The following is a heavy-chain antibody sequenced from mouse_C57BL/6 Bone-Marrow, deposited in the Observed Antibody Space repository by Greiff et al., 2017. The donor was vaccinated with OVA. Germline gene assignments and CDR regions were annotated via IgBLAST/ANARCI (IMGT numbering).Heavy chain of an antibody. CDR1: GFNIKDDY. CDR3: TTSIYYGYDWFAY. J-gene: IGHJ3*01. CDR2: IDPENGDT. D-gene: IGHD2-2*01. Sequence: EVKLQESGAELVRPGASVKLSCTASGFNIKDDYMHWVKQRPEQGLEWIGWIDPENGDTEYASKFQGKATITADTSSNTAYLQLSSLTSEDTAVYYCTTSIYYGYDWFAYWGQGTLVTVSA. V-gene: IGHV14-4*01.